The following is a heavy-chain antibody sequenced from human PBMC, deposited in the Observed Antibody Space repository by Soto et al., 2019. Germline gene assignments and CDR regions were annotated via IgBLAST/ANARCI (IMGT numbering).Heavy chain of an antibody. CDR3: ARDSLRVGWFSYYFDY. CDR2: IKQDGSEK. CDR1: GFTFSNAW. D-gene: IGHD6-19*01. J-gene: IGHJ4*02. Sequence: GGSLRLSCAASGFTFSNAWMNWVRQAPGKGLEWVANIKQDGSEKYYVDSVKGRFTISRDNAKNSLYLQMNSLRAEDTAVYYCARDSLRVGWFSYYFDYWGQGTLVTVSS. V-gene: IGHV3-7*05.